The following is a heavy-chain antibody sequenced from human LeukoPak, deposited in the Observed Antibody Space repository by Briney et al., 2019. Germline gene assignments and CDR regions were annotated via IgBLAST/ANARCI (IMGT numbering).Heavy chain of an antibody. D-gene: IGHD3-10*01. CDR2: ISGEGGTT. CDR3: AKDISDYYGSGSYPLDY. J-gene: IGHJ4*02. Sequence: GGSLRLSCAASGFTFDDYAMHWVRQVPGKGLQWVSLISGEGGTTYYADSVKGRFTISRDNSKNSLYLQMNSLRTDDTALYYCAKDISDYYGSGSYPLDYWGQGILVTVSS. CDR1: GFTFDDYA. V-gene: IGHV3-43*02.